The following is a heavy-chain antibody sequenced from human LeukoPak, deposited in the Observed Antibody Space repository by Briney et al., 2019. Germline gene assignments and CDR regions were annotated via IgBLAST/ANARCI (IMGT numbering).Heavy chain of an antibody. J-gene: IGHJ6*03. D-gene: IGHD3-10*01. CDR1: GYTFSNYY. V-gene: IGHV1-46*01. CDR2: INPSGGST. CDR3: ARSSGRSPNRDYMDV. Sequence: ASVKFSCKASGYTFSNYYMHGVRQAPGQGLEWMGIINPSGGSTTYAQKFQGRVTMTRDTSTSTVYMELSSLRSEDTAVYYCARSSGRSPNRDYMDVWGKGTTVTISS.